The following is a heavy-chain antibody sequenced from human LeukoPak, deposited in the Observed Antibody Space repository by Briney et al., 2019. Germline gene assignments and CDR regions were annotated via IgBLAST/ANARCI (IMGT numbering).Heavy chain of an antibody. J-gene: IGHJ4*02. CDR3: ARVQALVVPATLPGDY. CDR1: GFTFSSYE. CDR2: ISSSASTI. D-gene: IGHD2-2*01. V-gene: IGHV3-48*03. Sequence: GGSLRLSCAASGFTFSSYEMNWVRQAPGKGLEWVSYISSSASTIYYADSVKGRFTISRDNAKNSLYLQMNSLRAEDTAVYYCARVQALVVPATLPGDYWGQGTLVTVSS.